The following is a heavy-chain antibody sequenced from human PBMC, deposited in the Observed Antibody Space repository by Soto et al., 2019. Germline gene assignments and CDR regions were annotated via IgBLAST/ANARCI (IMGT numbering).Heavy chain of an antibody. CDR2: IYYSGST. D-gene: IGHD6-13*01. CDR1: GGSISSYY. J-gene: IGHJ5*02. Sequence: PSETLSLTCTVSGGSISSYYWSWIRQPPGKGLEWIGYIYYSGSTNYNPSLKSRVTISVDTSKNQFSLKLSSVTAADTAVYYCARLRYSSSSEFDPWGQGTRVTVSS. CDR3: ARLRYSSSSEFDP. V-gene: IGHV4-59*08.